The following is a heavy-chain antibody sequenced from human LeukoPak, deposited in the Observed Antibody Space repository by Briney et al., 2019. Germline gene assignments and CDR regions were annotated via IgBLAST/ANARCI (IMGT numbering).Heavy chain of an antibody. V-gene: IGHV3-21*01. J-gene: IGHJ3*02. CDR1: GFTFSSYS. CDR2: ISSSSSYI. Sequence: GGSLRLSCAASGFTFSSYSMTWVRQAPGKGLEWVSSISSSSSYIYYADSVKGRFTISRDNAKNSLYLQMNSLRAEDTAVYYCARVAQQLVQSDAFDIWGQGTMVTVSS. CDR3: ARVAQQLVQSDAFDI. D-gene: IGHD6-13*01.